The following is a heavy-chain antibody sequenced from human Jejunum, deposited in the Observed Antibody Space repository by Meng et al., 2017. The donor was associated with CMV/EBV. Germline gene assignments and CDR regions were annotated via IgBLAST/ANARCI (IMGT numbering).Heavy chain of an antibody. V-gene: IGHV3-66*01. CDR3: ARGAMSFES. Sequence: QLVVCGGGLVQPVGSLRLSCAVSGISVTTNYMTWVRQTPGKGLEWVSVIYSGGDKTYYADSVKGRFTISRDSSRNTLYLQMTSLRAGDTALYYCARGAMSFESWGQGTLVTVSS. CDR1: GISVTTNY. J-gene: IGHJ5*01. CDR2: IYSGGDKT.